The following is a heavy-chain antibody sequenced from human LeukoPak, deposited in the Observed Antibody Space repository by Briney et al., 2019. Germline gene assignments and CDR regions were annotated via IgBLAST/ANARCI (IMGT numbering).Heavy chain of an antibody. D-gene: IGHD6-19*01. CDR1: GFTFSNYA. CDR3: AKGLGGSSGWYYFDY. J-gene: IGHJ4*02. CDR2: VSISGGST. V-gene: IGHV3-23*01. Sequence: GGSLRLSCAASGFTFSNYAMSWVRQAPGKGLEWVSTVSISGGSTYSADSVKGRFTISRDNSNKILYLQMHSLRAEDTAVYYCAKGLGGSSGWYYFDYWGQGALVIVSS.